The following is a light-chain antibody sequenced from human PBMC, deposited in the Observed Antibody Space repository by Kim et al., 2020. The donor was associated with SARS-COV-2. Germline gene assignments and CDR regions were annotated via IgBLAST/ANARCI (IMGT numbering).Light chain of an antibody. CDR1: SLRTYY. V-gene: IGLV3-19*01. J-gene: IGLJ3*02. CDR3: NSRDNSANVV. CDR2: GKN. Sequence: SSELTQDPAVSLALGQTVRITCQGDSLRTYYASWYQQKPGQAPVLVIYGKNNRPSGIPDRFSGSSSGNTASLTITGAQAEDEAGYYCNSRDNSANVVFGGGTKLTVL.